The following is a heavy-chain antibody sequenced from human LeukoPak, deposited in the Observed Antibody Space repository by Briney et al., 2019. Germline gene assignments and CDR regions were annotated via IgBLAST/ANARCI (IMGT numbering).Heavy chain of an antibody. Sequence: PSETLSLTCTVSGGSISSYYWSWLRQPPGKGLEWIGYIYYSGSTNYNPSLKSRVTISVDTSKNQFSLKLSSVTAADTAVYYCARVRYGDCFDYWGRGTLVTVSS. CDR3: ARVRYGDCFDY. J-gene: IGHJ4*02. V-gene: IGHV4-59*01. CDR1: GGSISSYY. CDR2: IYYSGST. D-gene: IGHD4-17*01.